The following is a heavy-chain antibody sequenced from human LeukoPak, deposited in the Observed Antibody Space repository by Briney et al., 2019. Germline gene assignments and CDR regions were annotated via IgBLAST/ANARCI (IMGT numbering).Heavy chain of an antibody. Sequence: PGGSLRLSCAASGFTFSSYWMNWVRQAPGKGLEWVSSISSGSSYIYYVDSVKGRFTLSRDNAKNSLYLQMNSLRAEDTAVYYCARDRGCTNGVCYGMDVWGKGTTVTVSS. D-gene: IGHD2-8*01. CDR1: GFTFSSYW. CDR2: ISSGSSYI. J-gene: IGHJ6*04. CDR3: ARDRGCTNGVCYGMDV. V-gene: IGHV3-21*01.